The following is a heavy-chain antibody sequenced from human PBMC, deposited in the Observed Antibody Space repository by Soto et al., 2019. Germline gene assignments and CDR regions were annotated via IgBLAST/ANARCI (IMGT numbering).Heavy chain of an antibody. CDR2: INSDGSDT. J-gene: IGHJ3*02. V-gene: IGHV3-74*01. CDR3: ARDRDYVWGIGAFDI. D-gene: IGHD3-16*01. CDR1: GFTFSTYW. Sequence: EVQLVESGGGLVQPGGSLRLSCAASGFTFSTYWVNWVRQVPGKGLLWVSSINSDGSDTTYADSVKGRFTISRDNAKNTLYLQMNSLRVEDMAVYYCARDRDYVWGIGAFDIWGQGTMVTVSS.